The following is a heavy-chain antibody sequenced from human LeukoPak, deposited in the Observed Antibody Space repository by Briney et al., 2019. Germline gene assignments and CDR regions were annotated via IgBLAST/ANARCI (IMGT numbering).Heavy chain of an antibody. CDR1: GFTFSSYA. V-gene: IGHV3-23*01. CDR2: ISGSGGST. D-gene: IGHD3-3*01. J-gene: IGHJ4*02. Sequence: PGGSLRLSCAASGFTFSSYAMSWVRQAPGKVLEWVSAISGSGGSTYYADSVKGRFTISRDNSKNTLYLQMNSLRAEDTAVYYCAKGHPYDFWSGPPFDYWGQGTLVTVSS. CDR3: AKGHPYDFWSGPPFDY.